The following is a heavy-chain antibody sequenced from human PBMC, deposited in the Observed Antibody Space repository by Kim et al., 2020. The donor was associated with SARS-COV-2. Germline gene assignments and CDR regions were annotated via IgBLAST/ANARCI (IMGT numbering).Heavy chain of an antibody. CDR2: IYHSGST. CDR3: ARAPPSYGSGSGGTFDF. J-gene: IGHJ3*01. V-gene: IGHV4-38-2*02. Sequence: SETLSLTCTVSGYFISSGYYWGWIRQPPGKGLEWIGLIYHSGSTHYNPSLRSRVTISVDKSKNQFSLKLSSVTAADTAVYYCARAPPSYGSGSGGTFDFWGQGTIVTVSS. D-gene: IGHD3-10*01. CDR1: GYFISSGYY.